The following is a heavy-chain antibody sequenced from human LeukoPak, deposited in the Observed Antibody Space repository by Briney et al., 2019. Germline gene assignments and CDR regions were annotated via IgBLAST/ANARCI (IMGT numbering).Heavy chain of an antibody. D-gene: IGHD5-18*01. CDR1: GGSISSGDYY. CDR2: IYYSGST. J-gene: IGHJ3*02. Sequence: SETLSLTCTVSGGSISSGDYYWSWIRQPPGKGLEWIGYIYYSGSTYYNPSLKSRVTISVDTSKNQFSPKLSSVTAADTAVYYCANGGYSYGDDALDIWGQGTMVTVSS. CDR3: ANGGYSYGDDALDI. V-gene: IGHV4-30-4*01.